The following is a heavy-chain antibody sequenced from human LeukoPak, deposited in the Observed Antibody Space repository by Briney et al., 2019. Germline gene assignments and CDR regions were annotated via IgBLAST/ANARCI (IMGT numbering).Heavy chain of an antibody. J-gene: IGHJ6*02. CDR1: GFTFSSYS. V-gene: IGHV3-21*01. CDR2: ISSSSSYI. Sequence: GGSLRLSCAASGFTFSSYSMNWVRQAPGKGLEWVSSISSSSSYIYYADSVKGRFTISRDNAKNSLYLQMNSLRAEDTAVYYCARELGYQLHNYYYGMDVWGQGTTVTVSS. D-gene: IGHD2-2*01. CDR3: ARELGYQLHNYYYGMDV.